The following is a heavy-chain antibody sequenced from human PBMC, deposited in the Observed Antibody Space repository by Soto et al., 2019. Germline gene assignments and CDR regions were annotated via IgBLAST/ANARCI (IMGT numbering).Heavy chain of an antibody. J-gene: IGHJ4*02. D-gene: IGHD6-19*01. CDR3: ARLVYSSGWYEVADY. Sequence: PSETLSLTCTVSGGSISSSSYYWGWIRQPPGKGLEWIGSIYYSGSTYYNPSLKSRVTISVDTSKNQFSLKLSSVTAADTAVYYCARLVYSSGWYEVADYWGQGTLVTVSS. CDR1: GGSISSSSYY. CDR2: IYYSGST. V-gene: IGHV4-39*01.